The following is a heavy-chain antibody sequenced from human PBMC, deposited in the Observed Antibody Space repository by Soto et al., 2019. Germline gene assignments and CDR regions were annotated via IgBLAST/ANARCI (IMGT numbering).Heavy chain of an antibody. CDR3: ARDRIMATAGTARHYFGLDV. CDR2: IYYSGNT. Sequence: TLSLTCTVSGGSIRSGGYYWSWVRQNPRRGLEWIGNIYYSGNTYYNPSLKSRLTISVDTSKNQFSLNLSSVTAADTAVYYCARDRIMATAGTARHYFGLDVWGQGTTVTVSS. J-gene: IGHJ6*02. CDR1: GGSIRSGGYY. V-gene: IGHV4-31*03. D-gene: IGHD5-12*01.